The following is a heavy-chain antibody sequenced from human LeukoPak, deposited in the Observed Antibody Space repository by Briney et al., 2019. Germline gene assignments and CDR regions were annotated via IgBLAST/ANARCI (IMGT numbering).Heavy chain of an antibody. CDR1: GGSISSYY. CDR2: TYYSGST. CDR3: ARYCSGGSCYGKVDY. D-gene: IGHD2-15*01. Sequence: SETLSLTCTASGGSISSYYWSWIRQPPGKGLEWIGYTYYSGSTIYNPSLKRRVTIIVDTSDNNFVLKLISVTSAVTAVYYCARYCSGGSCYGKVDYWGQGTVVTVSS. V-gene: IGHV4-59*01. J-gene: IGHJ4*02.